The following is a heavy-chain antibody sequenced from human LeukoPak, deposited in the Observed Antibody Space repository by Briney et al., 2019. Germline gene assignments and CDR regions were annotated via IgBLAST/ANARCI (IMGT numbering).Heavy chain of an antibody. CDR3: ARDSGSGSYYPRFDY. D-gene: IGHD3-10*01. V-gene: IGHV3-21*01. CDR2: ISSSSDYI. J-gene: IGHJ4*02. Sequence: KPGGSVRLSCAASGFTFSSYSMNWVRQAPGKGLEWVSSISSSSDYIYYADSVKGRFTISRDNAKNSLYVQMNSLRAEDTAVYYCARDSGSGSYYPRFDYWGQGTLVTVSS. CDR1: GFTFSSYS.